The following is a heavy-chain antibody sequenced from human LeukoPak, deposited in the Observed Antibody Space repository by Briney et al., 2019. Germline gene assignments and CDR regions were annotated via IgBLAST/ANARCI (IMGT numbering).Heavy chain of an antibody. CDR1: GLTVSSNS. Sequence: PLGPPRLSCAASGLTVSSNSMSGVPQAPGKGLEWVAFISNDGSNKYYADSVMGRFTISRDNSKNTLFVQMNSLRPEDTAVYYCAKAYSNGDWELGWGQGSLVSVSS. CDR3: AKAYSNGDWELG. D-gene: IGHD3-22*01. CDR2: ISNDGSNK. J-gene: IGHJ4*01. V-gene: IGHV3-30*18.